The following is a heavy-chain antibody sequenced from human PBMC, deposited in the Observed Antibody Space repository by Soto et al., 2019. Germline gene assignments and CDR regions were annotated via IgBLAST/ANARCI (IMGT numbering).Heavy chain of an antibody. CDR3: ARDVSPGDSTLYLDAFDI. J-gene: IGHJ3*02. D-gene: IGHD5-18*01. V-gene: IGHV3-7*05. CDR1: GFSLSNYW. Sequence: EVQLVESGGGLVRPGESLRLTCVASGFSLSNYWMTWVRQVPGKGLEWVANVKRDDSRKSYLDSVRGRFTVSRENARNSLYLQMDSLRDEDTALYYCARDVSPGDSTLYLDAFDIWGQGTMVTVSS. CDR2: VKRDDSRK.